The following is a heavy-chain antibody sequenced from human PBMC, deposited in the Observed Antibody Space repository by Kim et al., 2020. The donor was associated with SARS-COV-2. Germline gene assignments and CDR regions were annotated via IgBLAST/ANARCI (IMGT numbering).Heavy chain of an antibody. D-gene: IGHD1-26*01. Sequence: GGSLRLSCAASGFTISTYYMSWVRQAPGKGLEWVSGMSGSDGNTYYADSVKGRFTVSGDASKNTLFLQMSSLGAEDTAVYYCAREGRTSGVYWG. J-gene: IGHJ4*01. CDR1: GFTISTYY. CDR2: MSGSDGNT. CDR3: AREGRTSGVY. V-gene: IGHV3-23*01.